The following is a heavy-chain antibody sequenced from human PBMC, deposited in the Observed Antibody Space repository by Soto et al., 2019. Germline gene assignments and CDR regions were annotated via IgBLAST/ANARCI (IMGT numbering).Heavy chain of an antibody. J-gene: IGHJ5*02. CDR3: ARGQGRIFGVVITHNXFDP. D-gene: IGHD3-3*01. V-gene: IGHV1-8*01. CDR2: MNPNSGNT. CDR1: GYTFTSYD. Sequence: ASVKVSCKASGYTFTSYDINWVRRATGQGLEWMGWMNPNSGNTGYAQKFQGRVTMTRNTSISTAYMELSSLRSEDTAVYYCARGQGRIFGVVITHNXFDPWGQGTLVTVSS.